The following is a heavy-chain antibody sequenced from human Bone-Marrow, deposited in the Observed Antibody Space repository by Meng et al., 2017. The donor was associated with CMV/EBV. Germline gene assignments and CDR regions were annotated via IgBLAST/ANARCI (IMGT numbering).Heavy chain of an antibody. CDR1: GFTVSSNY. V-gene: IGHV3-66*03. CDR2: IYSCGST. D-gene: IGHD3-3*01. J-gene: IGHJ6*02. Sequence: GGSLRLSCAASGFTVSSNYMSWVRQAPGKGLEWVSVIYSCGSTYYADSVKGRFTISRDNSKNTLYLQMNSLRAEDTAVYYCARDSHNYDFWSGYYETYYGMDVWGQGTTVTFSS. CDR3: ARDSHNYDFWSGYYETYYGMDV.